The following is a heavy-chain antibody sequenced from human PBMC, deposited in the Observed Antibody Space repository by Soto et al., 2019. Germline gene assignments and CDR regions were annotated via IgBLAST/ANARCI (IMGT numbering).Heavy chain of an antibody. V-gene: IGHV4-59*01. CDR3: ARTKWELLPGWFDP. D-gene: IGHD1-26*01. Sequence: QVQLQESGPGLVKPSETLSLTCSVSGGSTSSYYWSWIRQPPGKGLEWIGYIYNSGSTNYNPSLTSRVTISADPSKNQFSLNLRSVTAADTAVYYCARTKWELLPGWFDPWGQGTLVTVSS. CDR1: GGSTSSYY. CDR2: IYNSGST. J-gene: IGHJ5*02.